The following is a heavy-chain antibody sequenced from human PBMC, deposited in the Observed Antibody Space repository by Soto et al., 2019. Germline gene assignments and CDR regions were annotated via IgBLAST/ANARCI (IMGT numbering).Heavy chain of an antibody. CDR1: GFTFTTYS. CDR3: ARSESPPDY. CDR2: VSSSGNYI. Sequence: GGSLRLSCAAPGFTFTTYSMNWVRQAPGKGLEWVSSVSSSGNYIYCADSVKGRFTISRDNAKNSVYLQMNSLRAEDTAVYFCARSESPPDYWGQGTLVTVSS. J-gene: IGHJ4*02. V-gene: IGHV3-21*01.